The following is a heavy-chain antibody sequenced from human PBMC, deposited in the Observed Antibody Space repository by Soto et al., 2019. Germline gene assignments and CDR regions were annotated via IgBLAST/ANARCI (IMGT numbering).Heavy chain of an antibody. CDR3: ARDPRTGAIDY. J-gene: IGHJ4*02. V-gene: IGHV1-8*01. CDR1: GYTFTSHD. Sequence: QVQLVQSGAEVKKPGASVKVSCKASGYTFTSHDINWVRQATGQGLEWIGWMNHNSGNTVYAQKFQGRVTLTRDTAISTAYMELSSMSSEDTAVYYRARDPRTGAIDYWGQGTLCTVCS. CDR2: MNHNSGNT. D-gene: IGHD1-7*01.